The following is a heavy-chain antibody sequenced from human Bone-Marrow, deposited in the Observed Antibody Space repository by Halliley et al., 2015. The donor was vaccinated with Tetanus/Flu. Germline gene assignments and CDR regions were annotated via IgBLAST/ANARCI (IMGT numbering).Heavy chain of an antibody. CDR1: GVSISSGGYY. CDR2: IYYSGST. J-gene: IGHJ4*02. Sequence: TLSLTCTVSGVSISSGGYYWNWIRQHPGKGLEWIGHIYYSGSTYYNPSLKSRVTISVDTSKNQSSLKLSSVTAADTAVYYCARGHYYYRSGSYFDYWGQGTLVTVSS. V-gene: IGHV4-31*03. CDR3: ARGHYYYRSGSYFDY. D-gene: IGHD3-10*01.